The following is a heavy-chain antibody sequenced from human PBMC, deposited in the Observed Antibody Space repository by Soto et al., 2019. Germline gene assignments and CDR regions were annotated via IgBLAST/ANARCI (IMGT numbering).Heavy chain of an antibody. J-gene: IGHJ4*02. V-gene: IGHV3-48*02. D-gene: IGHD1-26*01. CDR2: ISSSSSTI. Sequence: PGGSLRLSCAASGFTFSLYSMNWVRQAPGKGLEWVSYISSSSSTIYYADSVKGRFTISRDNAKNSLYLQMNSLRDEDTAVYYCARALALTETGYSTRYYFDYWGQGTLVTVSS. CDR1: GFTFSLYS. CDR3: ARALALTETGYSTRYYFDY.